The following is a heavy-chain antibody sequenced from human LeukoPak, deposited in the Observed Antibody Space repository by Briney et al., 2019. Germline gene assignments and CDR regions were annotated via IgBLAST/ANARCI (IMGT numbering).Heavy chain of an antibody. J-gene: IGHJ4*02. Sequence: PGGSLRLSCAASGFSFSTYGMHWVRQVPGKGLEWVAVISYDGINRFYTDSVQGRFTISRDNSKSTLFLQMNSLSAEDTAVYYGAKDSTLVAATSFDYWGQGTLVTVSS. D-gene: IGHD1-26*01. CDR1: GFSFSTYG. V-gene: IGHV3-30*18. CDR3: AKDSTLVAATSFDY. CDR2: ISYDGINR.